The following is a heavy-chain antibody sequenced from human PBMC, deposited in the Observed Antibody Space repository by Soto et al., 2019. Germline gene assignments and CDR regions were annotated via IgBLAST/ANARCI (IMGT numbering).Heavy chain of an antibody. V-gene: IGHV4-4*02. D-gene: IGHD1-1*01. CDR3: TKPTVYDLDY. CDR2: MHHIGST. J-gene: IGHJ4*01. CDR1: GGSLTNNNW. Sequence: SEPLTLTCDGSGGSLTNNNWWSCVRQPPREGLEWIGEMHHIGSTNYNPSLKSRVTMSVDTSKNQFFLQRNSVTAADAAVYYCTKPTVYDLDYWGQGTLVTISS.